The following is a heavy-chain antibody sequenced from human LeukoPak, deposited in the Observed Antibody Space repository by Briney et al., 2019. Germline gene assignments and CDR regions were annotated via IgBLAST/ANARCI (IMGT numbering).Heavy chain of an antibody. CDR3: AAPEVTRFNYYYMDV. CDR2: ISGSGGST. CDR1: GFTFSSYT. J-gene: IGHJ6*03. D-gene: IGHD1-14*01. Sequence: PGGSLRLSCAASGFTFSSYTMNWVRQAPGKGLYWVSAISGSGGSTYYADSVKGRFTISRDNSKNTLYLQMNSLRAEDTAVYYCAAPEVTRFNYYYMDVWGKGTTVTVSS. V-gene: IGHV3-23*01.